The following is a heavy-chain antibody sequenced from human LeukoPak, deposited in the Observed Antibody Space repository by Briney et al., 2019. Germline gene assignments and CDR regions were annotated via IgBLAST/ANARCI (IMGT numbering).Heavy chain of an antibody. V-gene: IGHV3-15*07. D-gene: IGHD3-3*01. CDR1: GFTFSSYS. CDR2: IKSKTDGGTT. CDR3: TLQLYDFWSGPYPYYGMDV. Sequence: GGSLRLSCAASGFTFSSYSMNWVRQAPGKGLEWVGRIKSKTDGGTTDYAAPVKGRFTISRDDSKNTLYLQMNSLKTEDTAVYYCTLQLYDFWSGPYPYYGMDVWGQGTTVTVSS. J-gene: IGHJ6*02.